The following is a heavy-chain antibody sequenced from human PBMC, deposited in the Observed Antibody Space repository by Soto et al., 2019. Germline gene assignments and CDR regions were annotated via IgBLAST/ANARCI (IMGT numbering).Heavy chain of an antibody. D-gene: IGHD6-19*01. V-gene: IGHV3-21*01. CDR1: GFTFSSYS. CDR3: ARDWVAVAGTDPYYYYYGMDV. J-gene: IGHJ6*01. Sequence: GWSLRLSCAASGFTFSSYSMNLVRQAPGKGLEWVSSISSSSSYIYYADSVKGRFTISRDNAKNSLYLQMNSLRAEDTAVYYCARDWVAVAGTDPYYYYYGMDVWGQGTTVTVSS. CDR2: ISSSSSYI.